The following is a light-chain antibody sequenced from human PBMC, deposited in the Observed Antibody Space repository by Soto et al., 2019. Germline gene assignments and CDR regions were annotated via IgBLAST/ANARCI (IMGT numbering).Light chain of an antibody. CDR2: GAS. CDR1: QSVSSN. V-gene: IGKV3-15*01. CDR3: QQYNNWPPMA. J-gene: IGKJ1*01. Sequence: EIVMTQSPATLSVSPGERATLSCRASQSVSSNLAWYQQKPGQAPRPLIYGASTRATGIPTRFSGIGSGTEFTLTISSLQSEDFAVYYCQQYNNWPPMAFGQGTKVEIK.